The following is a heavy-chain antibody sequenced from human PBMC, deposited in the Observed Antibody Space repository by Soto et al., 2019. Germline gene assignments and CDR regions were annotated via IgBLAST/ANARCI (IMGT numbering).Heavy chain of an antibody. D-gene: IGHD6-13*01. CDR2: ISAYNGNT. J-gene: IGHJ4*02. V-gene: IGHV1-18*01. Sequence: GASVKVSCKASGYTFTIYGISWARQAPGQGLEWMGWISAYNGNTNYAQSLQGRVTMTTDTSTTTAYMELRSLKSDDTAVYYCARVSPSSRAAEPWGQGTLVTVSS. CDR3: ARVSPSSRAAEP. CDR1: GYTFTIYG.